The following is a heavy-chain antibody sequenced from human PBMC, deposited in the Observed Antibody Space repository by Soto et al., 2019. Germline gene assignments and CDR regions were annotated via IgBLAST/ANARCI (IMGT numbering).Heavy chain of an antibody. J-gene: IGHJ4*02. CDR1: GYTFTSYH. Sequence: QVQLVQSGAEVKKPGASVRVSCKASGYTFTSYHMHWVRQAPGQGLEWMGIINPSGGSTRYAQKFQDRVTMTRATSTSTVYMELSSLRSEDTAVYYCARPLSRDGYNFDYWGQGTLVKVSS. CDR3: ARPLSRDGYNFDY. CDR2: INPSGGST. D-gene: IGHD5-12*01. V-gene: IGHV1-46*01.